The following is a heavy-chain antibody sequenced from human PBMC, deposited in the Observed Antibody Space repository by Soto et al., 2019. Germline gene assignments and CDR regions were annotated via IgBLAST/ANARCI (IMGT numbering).Heavy chain of an antibody. D-gene: IGHD6-13*01. Sequence: PGGSLRLSCAASGFTFSNYVMSWVRQAPGKGLEWVPSISSSSSYIYYADSVKGRFTISRDNAKNSLYLQMNSLRAEDTAVYYCAKPLVRIAAAGYFDYWGQGTLVTVSS. CDR1: GFTFSNYV. V-gene: IGHV3-21*01. J-gene: IGHJ4*02. CDR2: ISSSSSYI. CDR3: AKPLVRIAAAGYFDY.